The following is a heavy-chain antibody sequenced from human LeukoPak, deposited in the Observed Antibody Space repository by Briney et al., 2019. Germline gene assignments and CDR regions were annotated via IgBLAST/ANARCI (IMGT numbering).Heavy chain of an antibody. Sequence: ASVKVSCKASGGTFSSYAISWVRQAPGQGLEWMGRIIPILGIANYAQKFQGRVTITADKSTSTAYMELSSLRSEDTAVYYCARETLVDTAMLYCFDYWGQGTLVTVSS. J-gene: IGHJ4*02. CDR3: ARETLVDTAMLYCFDY. CDR1: GGTFSSYA. V-gene: IGHV1-69*04. D-gene: IGHD5-18*01. CDR2: IIPILGIA.